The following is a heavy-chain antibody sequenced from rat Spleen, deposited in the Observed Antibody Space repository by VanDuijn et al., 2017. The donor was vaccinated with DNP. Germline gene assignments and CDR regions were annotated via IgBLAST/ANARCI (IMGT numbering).Heavy chain of an antibody. Sequence: EVQLVESGGGLVQPGRSLKLSCAASGFTFSSYWMYWIRQAPGKGLEWVASITSSGGSTYYPDSVKGRFTISRDNAKNTLYLQMNSLRSEDTATYYCARGRRGYNPFDYWGQGVMVTVSS. CDR3: ARGRRGYNPFDY. D-gene: IGHD1-4*01. CDR2: ITSSGGST. J-gene: IGHJ2*01. V-gene: IGHV5-31*01. CDR1: GFTFSSYW.